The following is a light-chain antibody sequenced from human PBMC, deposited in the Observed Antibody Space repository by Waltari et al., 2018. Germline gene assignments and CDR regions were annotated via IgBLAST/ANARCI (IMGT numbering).Light chain of an antibody. CDR2: GDS. CDR1: SSNIGAGYD. CDR3: QSFDSSLIADVI. V-gene: IGLV1-40*01. J-gene: IGLJ2*01. Sequence: QSVLTQPPSVSGAPGQRITISCTGSSSNIGAGYDVLWYQPFPGTAPQLLIFGDSNRPSGVPDRFSGSKSGTSASLAITGLQAEDEADYYCQSFDSSLIADVIFGGGTKLTVL.